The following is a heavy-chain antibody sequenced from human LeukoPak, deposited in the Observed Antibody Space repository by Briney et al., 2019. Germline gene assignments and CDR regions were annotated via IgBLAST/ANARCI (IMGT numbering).Heavy chain of an antibody. D-gene: IGHD5-18*01. J-gene: IGHJ4*02. Sequence: PGGSLRLSCAASGFTFSSYGMHWVRQVPGKGLEWVAFIRYDGSNKYYADSVKGRFTISRDNSKNTLYLQMNSLRAEDTAVYYCAKDGGYNYGYDFDYWGQGTLVTVSS. CDR3: AKDGGYNYGYDFDY. CDR1: GFTFSSYG. CDR2: IRYDGSNK. V-gene: IGHV3-30*02.